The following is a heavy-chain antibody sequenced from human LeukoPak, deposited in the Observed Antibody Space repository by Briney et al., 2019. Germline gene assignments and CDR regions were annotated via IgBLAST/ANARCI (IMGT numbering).Heavy chain of an antibody. CDR1: GGTFSSYA. D-gene: IGHD2-2*01. Sequence: SVKVSCKASGGTFSSYAISWVRQAPGQGLEWMGGIIPIFGTANYAQKFQGRVTITTDESTSTAYMELSSLRSEDTAVYYCAKSSTSRKGNWFDPWGQGTLVTVSS. CDR2: IIPIFGTA. J-gene: IGHJ5*02. CDR3: AKSSTSRKGNWFDP. V-gene: IGHV1-69*05.